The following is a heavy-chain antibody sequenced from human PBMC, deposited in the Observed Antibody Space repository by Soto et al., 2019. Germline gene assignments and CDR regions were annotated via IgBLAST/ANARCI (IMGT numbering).Heavy chain of an antibody. CDR1: DGKCGGYD. V-gene: IGHV4-34*01. J-gene: IGHJ4*02. CDR2: INHSGST. D-gene: IGHD5-12*01. Sequence: LEMHCVRRGVDDGKCGGYDWPWISQKPGKGLEWIGEINHSGSTNYNPSLKSRVTISVDTSKNQFSLKLSSVTAADTAVYYCARSRSGGYDPFHPDAGVRGAYYFDYWGQGTLVTVSS. CDR3: ARSRSGGYDPFHPDAGVRGAYYFDY.